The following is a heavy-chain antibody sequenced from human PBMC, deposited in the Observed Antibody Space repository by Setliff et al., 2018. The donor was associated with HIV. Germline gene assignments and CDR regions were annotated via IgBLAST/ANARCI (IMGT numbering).Heavy chain of an antibody. J-gene: IGHJ1*01. D-gene: IGHD2-15*01. CDR2: IYPGDADT. V-gene: IGHV5-51*01. Sequence: GESLKISCKGSGYIFTTSWTAWVRQVPGKGLEWIGNIYPGDADTRYSPSFQGQVTISVDNSISTAYLHWNSLKASDSAIYYCTRGGMGDCSGGSCYSLGYFQHWGQGTLVTVSS. CDR1: GYIFTTSW. CDR3: TRGGMGDCSGGSCYSLGYFQH.